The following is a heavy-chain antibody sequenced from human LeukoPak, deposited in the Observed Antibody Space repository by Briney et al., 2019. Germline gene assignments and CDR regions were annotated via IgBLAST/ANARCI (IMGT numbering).Heavy chain of an antibody. D-gene: IGHD3-16*01. CDR1: GGSFSGYY. J-gene: IGHJ4*02. V-gene: IGHV4-34*01. CDR2: INHSGST. Sequence: SETLSLTCAVYGGSFSGYYWSWIRQPPGKGLEWIGEINHSGSTNYNPSLERRVTISVDTSKNQFSLQLSSVTAAHTTGYYCARGPMITFGGSPRTRQPGSTGEYYFDYWGQGTLVTVSS. CDR3: ARGPMITFGGSPRTRQPGSTGEYYFDY.